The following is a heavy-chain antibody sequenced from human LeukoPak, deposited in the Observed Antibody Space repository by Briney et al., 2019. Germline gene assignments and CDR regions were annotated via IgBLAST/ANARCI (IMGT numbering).Heavy chain of an antibody. Sequence: PGGSLRLSCAVSGFSFSNSGMNWVRQAPGEGLQWVSYISDISHIIYYAGSVKGRFTISRDNAKNSLYLQMHSLRADDTAVYYCATAGSYPVWGQGTLVTVSS. CDR3: ATAGSYPV. D-gene: IGHD3-10*01. CDR2: ISDISHII. J-gene: IGHJ4*02. CDR1: GFSFSNSG. V-gene: IGHV3-48*04.